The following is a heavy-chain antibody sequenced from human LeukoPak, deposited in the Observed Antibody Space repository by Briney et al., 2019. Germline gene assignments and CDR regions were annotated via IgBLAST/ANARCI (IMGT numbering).Heavy chain of an antibody. V-gene: IGHV3-7*01. CDR2: IKQDGSEK. CDR3: ATIGGSGSYEWSYFDY. J-gene: IGHJ4*02. D-gene: IGHD3-10*01. Sequence: PGGSLRLSCAASGFTFSSYWMSWVRQAPGKGLEWVANIKQDGSEKYYVDSVKGRFTISRDNSKNTLYLQMNSLRAEDTAVYYCATIGGSGSYEWSYFDYWGQGTLVAVSS. CDR1: GFTFSSYW.